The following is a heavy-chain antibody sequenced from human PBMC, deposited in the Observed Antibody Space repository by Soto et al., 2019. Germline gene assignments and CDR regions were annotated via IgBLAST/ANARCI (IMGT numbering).Heavy chain of an antibody. J-gene: IGHJ4*02. D-gene: IGHD3-22*01. CDR3: TRDSYDSSGYYYDFFDY. Sequence: GGSLKLSCAASGFTFSSHWMSWVRQAPGKGLEWVANIKVDGSEKYYVDSVRGRFSISRDNAKDSLYLQMNSLRAEDTAVYYCTRDSYDSSGYYYDFFDYWGQGTLVTVSS. V-gene: IGHV3-7*01. CDR2: IKVDGSEK. CDR1: GFTFSSHW.